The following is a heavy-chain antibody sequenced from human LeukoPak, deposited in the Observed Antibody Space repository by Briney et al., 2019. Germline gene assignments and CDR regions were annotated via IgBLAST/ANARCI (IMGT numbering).Heavy chain of an antibody. CDR2: ISGYNGNT. J-gene: IGHJ4*02. CDR1: GYTFTTYN. CDR3: ARVPPYDFWSGYLRQGFDY. V-gene: IGHV1-18*01. D-gene: IGHD3-3*01. Sequence: ASVKVSCKASGYTFTTYNINWVRQAPGQGLEWMGWISGYNGNTNYAQKLQGRVTMTTDTSTSTAYMELRSLRSDDTAVYYCARVPPYDFWSGYLRQGFDYWGQGTLVTVSS.